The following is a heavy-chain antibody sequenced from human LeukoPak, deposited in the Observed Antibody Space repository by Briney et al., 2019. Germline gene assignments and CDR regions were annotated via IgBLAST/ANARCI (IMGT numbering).Heavy chain of an antibody. J-gene: IGHJ4*02. V-gene: IGHV3-23*01. CDR3: AKQTEWTPLYYFDY. D-gene: IGHD3-3*01. CDR1: GFTFSSYA. Sequence: PVGSLRLSCAASGFTFSSYAMSWVRQAPGKGLEWVSAISGSGGSTYYADSVKGRFTISRDNSKNTLYLQMNSLRAEDTAVYYCAKQTEWTPLYYFDYWGQGTLVTVPS. CDR2: ISGSGGST.